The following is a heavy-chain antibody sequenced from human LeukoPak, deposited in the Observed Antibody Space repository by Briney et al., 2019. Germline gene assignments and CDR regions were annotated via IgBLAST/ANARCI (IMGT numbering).Heavy chain of an antibody. D-gene: IGHD5-12*01. CDR2: INPNSGGT. CDR3: ARDINSGYDYGWFDP. CDR1: GYTFTGYY. J-gene: IGHJ5*02. Sequence: GASVKVFCKASGYTFTGYYMHWVRQAPGQGLEWMGWINPNSGGTNYAQKFQGRVTMTRDTSISTAYMELSRLRSDDTAVYYCARDINSGYDYGWFDPWGQGTLVTVSS. V-gene: IGHV1-2*02.